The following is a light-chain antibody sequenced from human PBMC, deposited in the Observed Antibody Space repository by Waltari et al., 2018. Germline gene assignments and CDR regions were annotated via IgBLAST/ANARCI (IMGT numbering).Light chain of an antibody. Sequence: ETLMTQSPATLSVSLGNRATLSCRASQRVGSNLAWYLQRPGQPPRLLIYGASTRATGVPARFSGSGSGTELTRTVSSLQSEDFGIYYCQQYNDWPHTFGPGTKVDIK. CDR2: GAS. J-gene: IGKJ3*01. V-gene: IGKV3-15*01. CDR1: QRVGSN. CDR3: QQYNDWPHT.